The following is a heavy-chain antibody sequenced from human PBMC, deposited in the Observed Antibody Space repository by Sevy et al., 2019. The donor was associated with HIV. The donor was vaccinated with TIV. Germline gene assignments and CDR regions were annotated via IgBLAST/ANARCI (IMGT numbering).Heavy chain of an antibody. CDR1: GFIFSNYG. CDR3: AILGSDHDCWSGGYQGLDV. J-gene: IGHJ6*02. Sequence: GGSLRLSCGTSGFIFSNYGFHWVRQAPGKGLEWVAFIDYDENKRYYADSVKSRFTISRDNSRNTLYLQMNSLRPEDTAVFYCAILGSDHDCWSGGYQGLDVWGLRTTVTVSS. D-gene: IGHD3-3*01. CDR2: IDYDENKR. V-gene: IGHV3-30*02.